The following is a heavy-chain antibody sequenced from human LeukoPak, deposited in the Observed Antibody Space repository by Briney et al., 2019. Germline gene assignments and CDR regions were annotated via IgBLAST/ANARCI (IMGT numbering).Heavy chain of an antibody. Sequence: SETLSLTCTVSGGSISSGGYYWSWIRQHPGKGLEWIGYIYYSGSTYYNPSLKSRVTISVDTSKNQFSPKLSSVTAADTAVYYCARCSSTYYYGMDVWGQGTTVTVSS. CDR3: ARCSSTYYYGMDV. V-gene: IGHV4-31*03. CDR2: IYYSGST. CDR1: GGSISSGGYY. D-gene: IGHD2-2*01. J-gene: IGHJ6*02.